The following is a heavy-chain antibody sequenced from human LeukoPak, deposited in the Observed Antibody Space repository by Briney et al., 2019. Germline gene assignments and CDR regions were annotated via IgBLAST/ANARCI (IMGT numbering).Heavy chain of an antibody. J-gene: IGHJ4*02. D-gene: IGHD6-19*01. CDR3: ARRYSSGWYDGGADYFDY. V-gene: IGHV4-34*01. Sequence: KPSETLPLTCAVYGGSFSGYYWSWIRQPPGKGLEWIGEINHSGSTNYNPSLKSRVTISVDTSKNQFSLKLSSVTAADTAVYYCARRYSSGWYDGGADYFDYWGQGTLVTVSS. CDR1: GGSFSGYY. CDR2: INHSGST.